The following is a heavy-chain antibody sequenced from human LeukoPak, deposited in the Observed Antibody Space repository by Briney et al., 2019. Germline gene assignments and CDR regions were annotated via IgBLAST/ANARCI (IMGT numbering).Heavy chain of an antibody. Sequence: GESLKISFQGSGYSFTNYWISWVRQMPGKGLEWLGKINPNDSYTKYSPSFQGHVTILVDKSINTAYLQWSSLKASDTAIYYCARRGSGSYLDFDYWGQGSVVSVSS. J-gene: IGHJ4*02. V-gene: IGHV5-10-1*01. CDR3: ARRGSGSYLDFDY. CDR2: INPNDSYT. CDR1: GYSFTNYW. D-gene: IGHD3-10*01.